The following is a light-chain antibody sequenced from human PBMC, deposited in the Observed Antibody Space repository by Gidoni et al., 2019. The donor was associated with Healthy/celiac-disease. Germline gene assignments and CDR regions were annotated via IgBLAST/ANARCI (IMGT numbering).Light chain of an antibody. Sequence: DIKMTQSPSSLSASVGDRVTITCRASKSISSYLNWYQQKPGKAPKLLIYAASSLQSGVPSRFSSSGSGTDFTLTISSLQPEDFATYYCQQSYSTPITFXXXTRLEIK. J-gene: IGKJ5*01. CDR1: KSISSY. V-gene: IGKV1-39*01. CDR3: QQSYSTPIT. CDR2: AAS.